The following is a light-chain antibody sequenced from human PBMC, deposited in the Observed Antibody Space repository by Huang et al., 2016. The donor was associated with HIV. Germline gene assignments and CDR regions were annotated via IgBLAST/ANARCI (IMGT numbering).Light chain of an antibody. CDR1: QSPVHDNGYSY. CDR2: MAS. CDR3: MQSLQSLT. V-gene: IGKV2-28*01. Sequence: DIVMTQSPLSLPVTPGEPASISCRSSQSPVHDNGYSYLDWYLQKPGQSPQVLIYMASVRAPGIPDRFSGGGSGTNFTLEINRVDAEDVGTYYCMQSLQSLTFGGGTRLEIK. J-gene: IGKJ4*01.